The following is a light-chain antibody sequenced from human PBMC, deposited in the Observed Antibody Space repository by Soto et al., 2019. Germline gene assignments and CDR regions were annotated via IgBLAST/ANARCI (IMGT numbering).Light chain of an antibody. CDR3: AVWDDSLSGVV. CDR2: RNN. CDR1: SSNIGSNY. J-gene: IGLJ2*01. Sequence: QSVLTQPPSASGTPGQRVTISCSGSSSNIGSNYVYWYQQLPGTAPKLLIYRNNQRPSGVPDRFPGSKPGTSASLAISGLRSGDEADYYCAVWDDSLSGVVFGGGTKLTV. V-gene: IGLV1-47*01.